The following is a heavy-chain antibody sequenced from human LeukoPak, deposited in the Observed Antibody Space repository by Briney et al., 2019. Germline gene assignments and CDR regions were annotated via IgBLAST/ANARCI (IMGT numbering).Heavy chain of an antibody. Sequence: GGSLRLSCAASGFTFSSYAVSWVRQAPGKGLEWVSAISGSGGSTYYADSVKGRFTISRDNSKNTLYLQMNSLRAEDTAVYYCAKDPSEYYYDSSGYLLSALYYFDYWGQGTLVTVSS. CDR2: ISGSGGST. CDR1: GFTFSSYA. CDR3: AKDPSEYYYDSSGYLLSALYYFDY. V-gene: IGHV3-23*01. D-gene: IGHD3-22*01. J-gene: IGHJ4*02.